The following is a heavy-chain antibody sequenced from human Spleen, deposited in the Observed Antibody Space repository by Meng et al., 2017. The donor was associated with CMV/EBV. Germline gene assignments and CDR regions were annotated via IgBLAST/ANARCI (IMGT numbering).Heavy chain of an antibody. CDR3: APGRGDFWPMGV. J-gene: IGHJ3*01. D-gene: IGHD3-3*01. Sequence: ASVKVSCKASGYTFTGYYMHWVRQAPGQGLEWMGWINPDSGGTNYAQKFEGRVTMTRDRSISTVYMELSRLKSDDTAVYYCAPGRGDFWPMGVWGQGTMVTVSS. CDR1: GYTFTGYY. V-gene: IGHV1-2*02. CDR2: INPDSGGT.